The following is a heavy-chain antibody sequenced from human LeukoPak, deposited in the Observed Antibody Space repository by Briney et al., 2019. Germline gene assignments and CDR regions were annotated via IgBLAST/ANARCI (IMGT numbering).Heavy chain of an antibody. Sequence: EASVKVSCRASGYTFTGYYMHWVRQAPGQGLEWMGWISAYNGNTNYAQKFQGRVTMTTDTSTSTAYMELRSLRSDDTAVYYCARDAQVTGTTPLDYWGQGTLVTVSS. J-gene: IGHJ4*02. CDR2: ISAYNGNT. CDR3: ARDAQVTGTTPLDY. D-gene: IGHD1-20*01. CDR1: GYTFTGYY. V-gene: IGHV1-18*04.